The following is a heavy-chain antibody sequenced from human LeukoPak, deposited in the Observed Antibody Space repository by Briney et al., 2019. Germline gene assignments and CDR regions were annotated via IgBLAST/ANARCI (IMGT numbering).Heavy chain of an antibody. CDR2: INHSGST. V-gene: IGHV4-34*01. CDR3: ARYHSSSWYSFDY. Sequence: SETLSLTCAVYGGSFSGYYWSWIRQPPGKGLVWIGEINHSGSTNYNPSLKSRVTISVDTSKNQFSLKLSSVTAADTAVYYCARYHSSSWYSFDYWGQGTLVTVSS. J-gene: IGHJ4*02. D-gene: IGHD6-13*01. CDR1: GGSFSGYY.